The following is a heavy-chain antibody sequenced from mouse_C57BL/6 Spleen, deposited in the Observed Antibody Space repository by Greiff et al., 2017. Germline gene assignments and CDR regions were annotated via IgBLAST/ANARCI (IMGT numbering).Heavy chain of an antibody. J-gene: IGHJ3*01. Sequence: VQLQQSGAELVRPGASVTLSCKASGYTFTDYEMHWVKQTPVHGLEWIGAIDPETGGTASNQKFKGKAILTADKSSSTAYMELRSLTSADAAVYYCTGRWDRGFAYWGPGTLVTVSA. V-gene: IGHV1-15*01. CDR3: TGRWDRGFAY. CDR2: IDPETGGT. CDR1: GYTFTDYE. D-gene: IGHD4-1*01.